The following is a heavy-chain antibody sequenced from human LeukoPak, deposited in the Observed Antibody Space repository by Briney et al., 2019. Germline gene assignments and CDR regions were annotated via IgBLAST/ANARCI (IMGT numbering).Heavy chain of an antibody. CDR3: ARGRTYYDFWSGSDPYWFDP. CDR1: GGSISSGSYY. Sequence: PSETLSLTCTVSGGSISSGSYYWSWIRQPAGKGLEWIGRIYTSGSTNYNPSLKSRVTMSVDTSKNQFSLKLSSVTAADTAVYYCARGRTYYDFWSGSDPYWFDPWGQGTLVTVSS. CDR2: IYTSGST. J-gene: IGHJ5*02. D-gene: IGHD3-3*01. V-gene: IGHV4-61*02.